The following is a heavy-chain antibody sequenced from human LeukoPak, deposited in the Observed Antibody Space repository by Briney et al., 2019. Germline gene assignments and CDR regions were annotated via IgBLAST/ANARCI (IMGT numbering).Heavy chain of an antibody. CDR2: IYYSGST. D-gene: IGHD3-10*01. Sequence: SETLSLTCTVSGGSISSYYWSWIRQPPGKGLEWIGYIYYSGSTNYNPSLKGRVTISVDTSKSQFSLKLSSVTAADTAVYYCARDQRDYYGSGSYYYGMDVWGQGATVTVSS. CDR1: GGSISSYY. CDR3: ARDQRDYYGSGSYYYGMDV. V-gene: IGHV4-59*01. J-gene: IGHJ6*02.